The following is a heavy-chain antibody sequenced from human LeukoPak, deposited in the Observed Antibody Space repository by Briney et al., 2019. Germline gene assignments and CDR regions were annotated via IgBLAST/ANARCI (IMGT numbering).Heavy chain of an antibody. CDR3: ARDSTWRLDY. CDR1: GFTFSSLW. V-gene: IGHV3-7*03. CDR2: IKEDGSVK. D-gene: IGHD5-12*01. Sequence: GGSLRLSCTASGFTFSSLWMTWVRQPPGKGLEWVANIKEDGSVKYYVDSVKGRFSISRDNTKSALYLQMDSLRADDTAVYFCARDSTWRLDYWGQGTLITVSS. J-gene: IGHJ4*02.